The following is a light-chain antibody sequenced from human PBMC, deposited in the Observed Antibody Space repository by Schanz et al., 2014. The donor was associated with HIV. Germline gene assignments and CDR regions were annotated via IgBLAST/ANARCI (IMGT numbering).Light chain of an antibody. Sequence: EIVMTQSPATLSVSPGERATLSCRASQSVSSNLAWYQQKPGQAPRLLIYGASTRATGIPARFSGSGSGTEFTLTISSLQSEDFATYYCQQYDTLYTFGQGTKLDI. CDR3: QQYDTLYT. CDR1: QSVSSN. V-gene: IGKV3-15*01. J-gene: IGKJ2*01. CDR2: GAS.